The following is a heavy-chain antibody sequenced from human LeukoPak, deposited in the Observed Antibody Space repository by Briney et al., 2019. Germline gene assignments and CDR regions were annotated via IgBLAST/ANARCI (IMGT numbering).Heavy chain of an antibody. J-gene: IGHJ3*02. CDR1: GFTFSTYG. D-gene: IGHD3-10*01. CDR3: ARDRERITMVRGVIINAFDI. Sequence: GGSLRLSCAASGFTFSTYGMHWVRQAPGKGLEWVAVISYDGSKKYYADSVKGRFTISRDNSKNTLYLQMNSLRAEDTAVYYCARDRERITMVRGVIINAFDIWGQGTMVTVSS. CDR2: ISYDGSKK. V-gene: IGHV3-30*03.